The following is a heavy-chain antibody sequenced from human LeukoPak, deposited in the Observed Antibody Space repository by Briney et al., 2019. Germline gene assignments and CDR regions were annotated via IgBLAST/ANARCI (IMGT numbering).Heavy chain of an antibody. D-gene: IGHD3-3*01. J-gene: IGHJ3*02. CDR3: ARAEETYYDFWSGYSPAFDI. CDR1: GGTFSSYA. V-gene: IGHV1-69*13. CDR2: IIPIFGTA. Sequence: SVKVSCKASGGTFSSYAISWVRQAPGQGLEWMGGIIPIFGTANYAQKFQGRVTITADESTSTAYMELSSLRSEGTAVYYCARAEETYYDFWSGYSPAFDIWGQGTMVTVSS.